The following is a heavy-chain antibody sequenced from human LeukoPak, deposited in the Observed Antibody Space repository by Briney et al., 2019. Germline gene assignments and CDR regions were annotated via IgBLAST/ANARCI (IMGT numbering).Heavy chain of an antibody. V-gene: IGHV3-30*18. Sequence: QPGRSLRLSCVASGFTFSSYGMHWVRQAPGKGLEWVAVISYDGSNKYYADSVKGRFTISRDNSKNTLYLQMNSLRAEDTAVYYCAKRIVGPYFYYFDYWGQGTLVTVSS. CDR1: GFTFSSYG. J-gene: IGHJ4*02. CDR3: AKRIVGPYFYYFDY. D-gene: IGHD1-26*01. CDR2: ISYDGSNK.